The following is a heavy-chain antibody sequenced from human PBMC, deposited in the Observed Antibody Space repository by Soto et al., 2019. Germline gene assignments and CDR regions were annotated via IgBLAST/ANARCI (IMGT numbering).Heavy chain of an antibody. D-gene: IGHD1-20*01. CDR1: GYTFTSYY. Sequence: QVQLVQSGAEVKKPGASVKVSCKASGYTFTSYYMHWVRQAPGQGLEWMGIINPSGGSTSYAQKFQGRGTMTRDTSTSTVYMELSSLRSEDRAVYYCARRSNWNDVYYYYMDVGGKGTTVTVSS. CDR3: ARRSNWNDVYYYYMDV. J-gene: IGHJ6*03. V-gene: IGHV1-46*03. CDR2: INPSGGST.